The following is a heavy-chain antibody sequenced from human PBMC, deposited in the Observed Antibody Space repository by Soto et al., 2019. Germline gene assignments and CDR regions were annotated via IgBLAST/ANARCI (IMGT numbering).Heavy chain of an antibody. CDR2: IDSTGANT. CDR1: RYTFKSHG. Sequence: SGGSLRLSCVVSRYTFKSHGLSWGRQAPGKGLEWVSTIDSTGANTHYADSVRGRFTISRDNSRNTLHLQMHDLRSDDAALYYCVSWVSAHFDYWGQGTLVTVSS. CDR3: VSWVSAHFDY. D-gene: IGHD3-16*01. J-gene: IGHJ4*02. V-gene: IGHV3-23*01.